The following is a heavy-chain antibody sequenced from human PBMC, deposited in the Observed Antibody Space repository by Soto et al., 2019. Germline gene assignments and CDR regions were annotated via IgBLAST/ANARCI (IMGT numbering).Heavy chain of an antibody. CDR2: VYXXXSX. V-gene: IGHV4-59*01. J-gene: IGHJ4*02. Sequence: PSETLSLTCTVSGGSISSNYWTWIRQPPGKGLEWIXYVYXXXSXNXXXSXXXXVTISEDTSKSQFSLKVNSMTAADTAVYYCARYRREAVAGYTLDNWGQGILVTVSS. CDR1: GGSISSNY. CDR3: ARYRREAVAGYTLDN. D-gene: IGHD6-13*01.